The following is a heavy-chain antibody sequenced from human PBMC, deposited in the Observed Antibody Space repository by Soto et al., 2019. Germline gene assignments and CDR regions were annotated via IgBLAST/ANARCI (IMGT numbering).Heavy chain of an antibody. D-gene: IGHD3-10*01. CDR1: GFTFSVFW. V-gene: IGHV3-7*03. J-gene: IGHJ4*02. CDR2: IREDGSEK. Sequence: GGSLRLSCAASGFTFSVFWMDWVRQAPGKGLEWVAKIREDGSEKYYVDSVKGRFIISRDNARNSVYLQMNSLRAEDTAVYYCARVRPGNYRDYWGQGTLVTVSS. CDR3: ARVRPGNYRDY.